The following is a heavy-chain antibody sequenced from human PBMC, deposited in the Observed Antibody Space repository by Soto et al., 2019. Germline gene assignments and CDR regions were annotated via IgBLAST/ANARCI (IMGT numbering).Heavy chain of an antibody. D-gene: IGHD1-7*01. CDR2: ISGSGGST. V-gene: IGHV3-23*01. CDR1: GFTFSSYA. CDR3: AKSPLDWNYVGYYFDY. Sequence: GGSLRLSCAASGFTFSSYAMSWVRQAPGKGLEWVSAISGSGGSTYYADSVKGRFTISRDNSKNTLYLQMNSLRAEDTAVYYCAKSPLDWNYVGYYFDYWGQGTLVTVSS. J-gene: IGHJ4*02.